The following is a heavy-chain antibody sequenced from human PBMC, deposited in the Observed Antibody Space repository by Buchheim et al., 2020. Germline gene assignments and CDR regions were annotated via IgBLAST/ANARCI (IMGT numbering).Heavy chain of an antibody. Sequence: VHLQESGPGLVKPSETLSLNCVVSGGSVISSDWWSWVRQSPGGGLEWIGEIHHSGNTYYNPSLKNRVDISLDKSKNHFSLTVTSVTAADTAVYYCARGQLLGTRFFDTWGQGTL. CDR1: GGSVISSDW. D-gene: IGHD5-24*01. J-gene: IGHJ4*02. V-gene: IGHV4/OR15-8*02. CDR3: ARGQLLGTRFFDT. CDR2: IHHSGNT.